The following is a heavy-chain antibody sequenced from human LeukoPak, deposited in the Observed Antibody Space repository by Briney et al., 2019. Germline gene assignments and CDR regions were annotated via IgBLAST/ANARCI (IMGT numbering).Heavy chain of an antibody. J-gene: IGHJ6*02. CDR3: ATGSSLGGSYDYYYGMDV. Sequence: GRSLRLSCAASGFTFSSYGMHWVRQAPGKGLEWVAVISYDGSNKYYADSVKGRFTISRDNSKNTLYLQMNSLRAEDTAVYYCATGSSLGGSYDYYYGMDVWGQGTTVTVSS. CDR2: ISYDGSNK. D-gene: IGHD1-26*01. V-gene: IGHV3-30*03. CDR1: GFTFSSYG.